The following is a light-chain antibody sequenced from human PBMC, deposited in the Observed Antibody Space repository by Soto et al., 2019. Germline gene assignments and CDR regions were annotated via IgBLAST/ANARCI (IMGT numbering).Light chain of an antibody. CDR2: GAS. CDR3: QQYNGLIT. CDR1: QSVTSSD. Sequence: EFVLTQSPGTLSLSPGERATLSCRASQSVTSSDLAWYQQKPGQAPRLLISGASSRATGIPSRFSGSGSGTEFTLTISSLQPYDFATYYCQQYNGLITFGQGTRLEIK. J-gene: IGKJ5*01. V-gene: IGKV3-20*01.